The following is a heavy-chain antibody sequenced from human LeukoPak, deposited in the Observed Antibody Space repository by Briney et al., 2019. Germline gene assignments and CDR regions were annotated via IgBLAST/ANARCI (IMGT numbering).Heavy chain of an antibody. J-gene: IGHJ4*02. CDR2: ISGSGGST. D-gene: IGHD5-24*01. Sequence: GGSLRLSCAASGFTFSSYAMSWVRQAPGKGLEWVSAISGSGGSTYYADSVKGRFTISRDNSKNTLYLQMNSLRAEDTAVYYCAKDPRDGYSPLDYFDYWGQGTLVTVSS. V-gene: IGHV3-23*01. CDR3: AKDPRDGYSPLDYFDY. CDR1: GFTFSSYA.